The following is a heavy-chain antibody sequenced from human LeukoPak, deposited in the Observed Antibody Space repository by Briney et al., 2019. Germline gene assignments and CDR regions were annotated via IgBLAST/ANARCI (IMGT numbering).Heavy chain of an antibody. CDR2: ISGSGGST. J-gene: IGHJ4*02. V-gene: IGHV3-23*01. CDR1: GFTFSSYA. Sequence: GGSLRLSCAASGFTFSSYAMSWVRQAPGRGLEWVSAISGSGGSTYYADSVKGRFTISRDNSKNTLYLQMNSLRAEDTAVYYCAKEKRYCSSTSCLYYFDYWGQGTLVTVSS. CDR3: AKEKRYCSSTSCLYYFDY. D-gene: IGHD2-2*01.